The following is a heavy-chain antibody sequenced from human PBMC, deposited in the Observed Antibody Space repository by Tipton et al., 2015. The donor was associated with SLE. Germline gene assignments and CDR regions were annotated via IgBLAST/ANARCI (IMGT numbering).Heavy chain of an antibody. V-gene: IGHV5-51*03. D-gene: IGHD6-19*01. CDR3: ARRSSGWSYFDS. CDR1: GYNFSNHW. Sequence: QLVQSGAEVKKPGESLKISCTGSGYNFSNHWIAWVRQMPGKGPEVMGIIYPGDPDTRYSPSFQGHVTISADKSITTAHLQWRSLKASDTAIYYCARRSSGWSYFDSWGQGTLVTVSS. J-gene: IGHJ4*02. CDR2: IYPGDPDT.